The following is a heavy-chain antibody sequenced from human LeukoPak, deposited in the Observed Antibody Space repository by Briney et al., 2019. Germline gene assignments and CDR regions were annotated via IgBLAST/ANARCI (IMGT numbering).Heavy chain of an antibody. D-gene: IGHD2-21*02. CDR2: IKQDGSEK. CDR3: AKVVTPKTQYYFDS. V-gene: IGHV3-7*03. J-gene: IGHJ4*02. Sequence: GGSLRLSCAASGFTFSGYWISWVRQAPGKGLEWVANIKQDGSEKNYVGSVKGRFTISRDNAKNSLYLEMNSLRAEDTAVYYCAKVVTPKTQYYFDSWGQGTLVTVSS. CDR1: GFTFSGYW.